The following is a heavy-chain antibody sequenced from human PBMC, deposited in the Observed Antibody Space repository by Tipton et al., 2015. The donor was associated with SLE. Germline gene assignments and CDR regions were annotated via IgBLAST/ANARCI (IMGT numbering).Heavy chain of an antibody. CDR1: GDMFYTYG. V-gene: IGHV1-18*01. CDR2: ISNYNSET. J-gene: IGHJ5*02. D-gene: IGHD3-10*01. Sequence: QLVQSGAEVKKPGASVKVSCKASGDMFYTYGITWVLQAPGQRPEWMGWISNYNSETKYAENIQDRVTMTTDTSTTTAYMELRSLRSDDTAVYYCARDSVRDDGEHWLHPGGQGTLVTVSS. CDR3: ARDSVRDDGEHWLHP.